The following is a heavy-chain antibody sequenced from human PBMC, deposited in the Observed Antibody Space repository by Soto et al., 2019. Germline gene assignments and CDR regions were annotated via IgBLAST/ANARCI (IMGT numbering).Heavy chain of an antibody. CDR1: GGSISSGDYY. D-gene: IGHD3-9*01. V-gene: IGHV4-30-4*01. CDR3: ARMPLVDILAGYYSGGMDV. CDR2: IYYSGST. Sequence: SETLSLTCTVSGGSISSGDYYWSWIRQPPGKGLEWIGYIYYSGSTYYNPSLKSRVTISVDTSKNQFSLKLSSVTAADTAVYYCARMPLVDILAGYYSGGMDVWGQGTTVTVSS. J-gene: IGHJ6*02.